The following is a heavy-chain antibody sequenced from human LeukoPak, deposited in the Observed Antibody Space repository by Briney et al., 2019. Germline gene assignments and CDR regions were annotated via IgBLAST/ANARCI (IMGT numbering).Heavy chain of an antibody. CDR2: ISSSGSTI. V-gene: IGHV3-11*04. CDR3: ARDRAVWDYYGMDV. D-gene: IGHD3-10*01. Sequence: PGGSLRLSCAASGFTFSDYYMSWIRQAPGKGLEWVSYISSSGSTIYYADSVKGRFTISRDNAKNSLYLQMNSLGAEDTAVYYCARDRAVWDYYGMDVWGQGTTVTVSS. CDR1: GFTFSDYY. J-gene: IGHJ6*02.